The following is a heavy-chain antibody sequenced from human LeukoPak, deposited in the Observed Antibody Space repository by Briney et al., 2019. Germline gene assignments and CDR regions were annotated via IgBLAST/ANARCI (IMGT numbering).Heavy chain of an antibody. V-gene: IGHV1-3*01. J-gene: IGHJ4*02. CDR2: INAGNGNT. D-gene: IGHD3-10*01. CDR1: GYTFTSYA. Sequence: ASVKVSCKASGYTFTSYAMHWVRQAPGQRLEWMGWINAGNGNTKYSQKFQGRVTITRDTSASTAYMELSSLRSEDTAVYYCARVTMVRGVIPLSVDYWGQGTLVTVSS. CDR3: ARVTMVRGVIPLSVDY.